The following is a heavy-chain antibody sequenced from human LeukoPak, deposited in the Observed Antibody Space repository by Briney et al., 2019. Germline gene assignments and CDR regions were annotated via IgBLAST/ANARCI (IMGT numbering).Heavy chain of an antibody. CDR1: GASVRSETHY. CDR3: ARGRRELRYGPDY. V-gene: IGHV4-31*03. CDR2: IYYTAGA. Sequence: PSQTLSLTCTVSGASVRSETHYWSWLRQLPGKGPEWIAYIYYTAGAYYNPSFQSRVTISLDASENQFSLKLSSVTAADTAVYYCARGRRELRYGPDYWGQGTLVTVSS. D-gene: IGHD3-9*01. J-gene: IGHJ4*02.